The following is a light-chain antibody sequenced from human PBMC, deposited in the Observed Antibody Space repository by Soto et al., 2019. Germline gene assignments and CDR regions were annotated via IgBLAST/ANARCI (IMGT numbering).Light chain of an antibody. CDR2: GSS. CDR3: QHYGSSLLT. V-gene: IGKV3-20*01. CDR1: ESVDGTY. J-gene: IGKJ4*01. Sequence: EIALTQSTGTLSLSPEERATLACRASESVDGTYEAWYQQKVGQAPSLVIYGSSSRANGVPDRFSGSGSGTDFTLTIARLEPADCAMYFCQHYGSSLLTFGGGTRGDIK.